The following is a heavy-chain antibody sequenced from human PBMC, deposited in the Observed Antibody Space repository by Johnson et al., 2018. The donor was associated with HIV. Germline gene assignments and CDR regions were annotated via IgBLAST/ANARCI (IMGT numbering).Heavy chain of an antibody. CDR2: IKSKTDGGTT. CDR1: GFTFSNTW. D-gene: IGHD6-6*01. CDR3: ARHSTSSTMGAFDI. Sequence: VQLVESGGGLVKPGESLRLSCAASGFTFSNTWMHWVRQAPGKGLEWVGRIKSKTDGGTTDYAAPVKGRFIISRDDSKNTLYLQMNSLRAEDTAVYYCARHSTSSTMGAFDIWGQGTMVTVSS. J-gene: IGHJ3*02. V-gene: IGHV3-15*01.